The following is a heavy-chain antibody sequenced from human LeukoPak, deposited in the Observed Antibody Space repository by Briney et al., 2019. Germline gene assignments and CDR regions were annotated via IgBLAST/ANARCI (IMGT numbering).Heavy chain of an antibody. CDR2: ISAYNGNT. Sequence: ASVKVSCKASGYTFTSYGISWVRQAPGQGLEWMGWISAYNGNTHYAQKLQGRVTMTTDTSTSTVYMELRSLRSDDTAVYYCARDRYSSSAYIEYWGQGTLVTVSS. CDR1: GYTFTSYG. V-gene: IGHV1-18*01. D-gene: IGHD6-13*01. CDR3: ARDRYSSSAYIEY. J-gene: IGHJ4*02.